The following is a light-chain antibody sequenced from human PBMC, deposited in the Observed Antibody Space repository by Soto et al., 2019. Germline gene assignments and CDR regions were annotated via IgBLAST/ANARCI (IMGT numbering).Light chain of an antibody. V-gene: IGLV1-40*01. Sequence: QAVVTQPPSVSGAPGQRVTISCTGSSSNIGAGYDVHWYQQLPGTAPKLLIYGNNNRPSGVPDRFSGSKSGTSASLAITGLQAEDEADYYCQSYDISLSASSPSWVFGGGTKLTVL. CDR3: QSYDISLSASSPSWV. J-gene: IGLJ3*02. CDR2: GNN. CDR1: SSNIGAGYD.